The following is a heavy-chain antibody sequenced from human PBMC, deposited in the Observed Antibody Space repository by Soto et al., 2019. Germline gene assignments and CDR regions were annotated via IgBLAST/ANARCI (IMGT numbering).Heavy chain of an antibody. CDR3: ARDSPRRDHHYYHMDV. V-gene: IGHV4-59*01. Sequence: SETLSLTCTVSGGSINNNYWSWIRQPPGKGLEWIGNIYYTGSTNYNPSIKSRVTISVDTSKNQFSLKLTSVTAADTAVYYCARDSPRRDHHYYHMDVWGKGTTVTVSS. CDR2: IYYTGST. CDR1: GGSINNNY. J-gene: IGHJ6*03.